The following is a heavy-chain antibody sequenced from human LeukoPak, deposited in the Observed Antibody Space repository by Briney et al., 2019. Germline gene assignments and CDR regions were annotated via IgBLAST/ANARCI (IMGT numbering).Heavy chain of an antibody. J-gene: IGHJ4*02. CDR1: GFTLSNYA. CDR3: AKDVHYDRSGYSSPYYFDN. V-gene: IGHV3-23*01. Sequence: GRSLRLSCAASGFTLSNYAITWVRQAPGKGLEWVSAIRGNSDNTYYADSVKGRFTISRDNSENTLYVQMNNLRAEDTAIYYCAKDVHYDRSGYSSPYYFDNWGQGTQVTVSS. CDR2: IRGNSDNT. D-gene: IGHD3-22*01.